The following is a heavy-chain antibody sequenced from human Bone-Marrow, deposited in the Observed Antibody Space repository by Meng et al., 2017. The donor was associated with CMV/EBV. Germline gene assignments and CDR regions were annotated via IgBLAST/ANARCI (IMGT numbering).Heavy chain of an antibody. J-gene: IGHJ6*02. V-gene: IGHV1-24*01. CDR1: GFTFSGSA. Sequence: GESLKISCAGSGFTFSGSAISWVRQAPGKGLEWMGGVDPEDGETIYPQNFQGRVSMTEDTSTDTAYMELRSLRSEDTAVYYCSPVTTYNYYVLEVWGRGTTVTVSS. D-gene: IGHD4-11*01. CDR3: SPVTTYNYYVLEV. CDR2: VDPEDGET.